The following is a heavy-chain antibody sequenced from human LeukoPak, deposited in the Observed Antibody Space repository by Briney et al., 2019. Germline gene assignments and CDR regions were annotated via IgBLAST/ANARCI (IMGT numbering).Heavy chain of an antibody. D-gene: IGHD6-25*01. Sequence: GGSLRLSCAASGFTFDDYAMHWVRQASGKGLEWVSGISWNSGSIGYADSVKGLFTISRDNAKNSLYLQMNSLRAEDTALYYCAKGAAVDYWGQGTLVTVSS. CDR1: GFTFDDYA. V-gene: IGHV3-9*01. CDR2: ISWNSGSI. J-gene: IGHJ4*02. CDR3: AKGAAVDY.